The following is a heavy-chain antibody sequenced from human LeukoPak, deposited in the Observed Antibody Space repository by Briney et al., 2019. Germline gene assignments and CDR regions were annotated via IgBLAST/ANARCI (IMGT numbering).Heavy chain of an antibody. V-gene: IGHV3-11*04. J-gene: IGHJ4*02. CDR1: GFTVSSNY. Sequence: GGSLRLSCAASGFTVSSNYMSWVRQAPGKGLEWVSYISSSGSTIYYADSVKGRFTISRDNAKNSLYLQMNSLRAEDTAVYYCARIYCSGGSCYSRGIPYWGQGTLVTVSS. D-gene: IGHD2-15*01. CDR3: ARIYCSGGSCYSRGIPY. CDR2: ISSSGSTI.